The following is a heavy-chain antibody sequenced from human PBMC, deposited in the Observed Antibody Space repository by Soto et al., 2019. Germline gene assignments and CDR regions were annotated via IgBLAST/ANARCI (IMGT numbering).Heavy chain of an antibody. V-gene: IGHV3-66*01. CDR1: GFSVSSNY. CDR3: ARVSYSYDNSGYYLFDY. Sequence: EVQLVESGGGLVQPGGSLRLSCAASGFSVSSNYMSWVRQAPGKGLEWVSVIYSGGSTYYADSVKGRFTISRDNSKHTLYLQMNSLRAEDTAVYYCARVSYSYDNSGYYLFDYGGQGTLVTVSS. J-gene: IGHJ4*02. CDR2: IYSGGST. D-gene: IGHD3-22*01.